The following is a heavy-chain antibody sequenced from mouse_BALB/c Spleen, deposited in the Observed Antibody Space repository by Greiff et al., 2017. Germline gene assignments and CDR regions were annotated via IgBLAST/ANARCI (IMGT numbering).Heavy chain of an antibody. CDR3: TNWDVYFDY. J-gene: IGHJ2*01. CDR1: GYTFTSYW. V-gene: IGHV1-7*01. CDR2: INPSTGYT. Sequence: QVQLQQSGAELAKPGASVKMSCKASGYTFTSYWMHWVKQRPGQGLEWIGYINPSTGYTEYNQKFKDKATLTADKSSSTAYMQLSSLTSEDSAVYYCTNWDVYFDYWGQGTTLTVSS. D-gene: IGHD4-1*01.